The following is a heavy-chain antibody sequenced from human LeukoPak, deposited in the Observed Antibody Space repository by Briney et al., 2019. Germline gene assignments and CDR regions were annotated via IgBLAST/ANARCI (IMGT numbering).Heavy chain of an antibody. V-gene: IGHV3-74*01. CDR3: ARGGVYYYDSSATFDY. D-gene: IGHD3-22*01. J-gene: IGHJ4*02. CDR1: GFTFSSYG. CDR2: INSDGSST. Sequence: GGSLRLSCAASGFTFSSYGMPWVRQAPGKGLVWVSRINSDGSSTSYADSVKGRFTISRDNAKNTLYLQMNSLRAEDTAVYYCARGGVYYYDSSATFDYWGQGTLVTVSS.